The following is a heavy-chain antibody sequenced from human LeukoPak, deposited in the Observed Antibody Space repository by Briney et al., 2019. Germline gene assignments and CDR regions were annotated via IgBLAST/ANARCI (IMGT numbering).Heavy chain of an antibody. D-gene: IGHD5-18*01. J-gene: IGHJ4*02. V-gene: IGHV1-2*02. Sequence: ASVKVSCKASGYTFTGYYMHWVRQAPGQGLEWMGWINPNSGGTNYAQKFQGRVTMTRDTSISTAYVELSRLRSDDTAVYYCARDLELGYSYGAFDYWGQGTLVTVSS. CDR1: GYTFTGYY. CDR3: ARDLELGYSYGAFDY. CDR2: INPNSGGT.